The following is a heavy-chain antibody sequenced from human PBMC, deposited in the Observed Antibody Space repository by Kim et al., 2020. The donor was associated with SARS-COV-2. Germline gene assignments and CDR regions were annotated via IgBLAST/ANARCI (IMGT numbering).Heavy chain of an antibody. CDR3: AKTVTTIPWFDY. V-gene: IGHV3-23*03. D-gene: IGHD4-17*01. Sequence: YADSGKGRLTISRDNSKNTLYLQMNSLRAEDTAVYYCAKTVTTIPWFDYWGQGTLVTVSS. J-gene: IGHJ4*02.